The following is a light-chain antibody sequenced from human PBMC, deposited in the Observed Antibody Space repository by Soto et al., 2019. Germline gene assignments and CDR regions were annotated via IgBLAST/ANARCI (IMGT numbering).Light chain of an antibody. CDR1: QSVNTN. V-gene: IGKV3-15*01. J-gene: IGKJ4*01. Sequence: EIVMTQSPVTLSVSPGERATLSCRASQSVNTNLAWYQQKPGQAPRLRIYGASTRATGIPARFSGSGSGTEFTLAISSLQSEDFAVYYGQQYDNWPPLTFGGGTKVEIK. CDR2: GAS. CDR3: QQYDNWPPLT.